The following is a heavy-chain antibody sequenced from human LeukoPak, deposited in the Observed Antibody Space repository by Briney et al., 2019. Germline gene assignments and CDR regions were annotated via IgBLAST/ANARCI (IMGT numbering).Heavy chain of an antibody. CDR3: VKDLSYESSGYVFDY. CDR2: ISWDGTT. V-gene: IGHV3-43*01. Sequence: PGGSLRLSCAASGFTFEDYTMHWVCQAPGKTLEWVSLISWDGTTYYRDSVKGRFTISRDNSKNSLYLQMDTLTSEDTAFYYCVKDLSYESSGYVFDYWGQGTLVTVSS. CDR1: GFTFEDYT. J-gene: IGHJ4*02. D-gene: IGHD3-22*01.